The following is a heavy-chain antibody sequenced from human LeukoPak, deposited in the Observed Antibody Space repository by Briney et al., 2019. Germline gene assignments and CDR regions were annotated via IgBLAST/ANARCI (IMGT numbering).Heavy chain of an antibody. V-gene: IGHV3-21*01. CDR1: GFTFNTNW. Sequence: KTGGSLRLSCAASGFTFNTNWMHWVRQAPGKGLVWVSSIRSSSSYIYYADSVKGRFTISRDNAKNSLYLQMNSLRVEDTAVYYCARDGYNSGGYWFDPWGQGTLVTVSS. CDR2: IRSSSSYI. J-gene: IGHJ5*02. CDR3: ARDGYNSGGYWFDP. D-gene: IGHD5-24*01.